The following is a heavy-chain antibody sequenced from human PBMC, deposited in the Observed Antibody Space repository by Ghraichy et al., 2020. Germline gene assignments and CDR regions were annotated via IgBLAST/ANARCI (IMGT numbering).Heavy chain of an antibody. J-gene: IGHJ4*02. D-gene: IGHD2-2*01. CDR2: ISSNGGST. Sequence: GGSLRLSCAASGFTFSSYAMHWVRQAPGKGLEYVSAISSNGGSTYYANSVKGRFTISRDNSKNTLYLQMGSLRAEDMAVYYCARGKLGYCSSTSCRSFPAYWGQGTLVTVSS. CDR3: ARGKLGYCSSTSCRSFPAY. CDR1: GFTFSSYA. V-gene: IGHV3-64*01.